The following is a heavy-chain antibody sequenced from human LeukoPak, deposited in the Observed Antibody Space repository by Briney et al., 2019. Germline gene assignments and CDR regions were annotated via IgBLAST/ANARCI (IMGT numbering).Heavy chain of an antibody. V-gene: IGHV3-30*02. CDR1: AFTFNNYG. D-gene: IGHD4-23*01. CDR2: IRFDGSNK. CDR3: ARAEGYGGELDS. J-gene: IGHJ4*02. Sequence: GGSLRLSCAASAFTFNNYGMHWVRQAPGKGLEWVAFIRFDGSNKYYADSVKGRFTISRENSKNRLYLQMNSLRAEDTAVYYCARAEGYGGELDSWGQGTLVTVSS.